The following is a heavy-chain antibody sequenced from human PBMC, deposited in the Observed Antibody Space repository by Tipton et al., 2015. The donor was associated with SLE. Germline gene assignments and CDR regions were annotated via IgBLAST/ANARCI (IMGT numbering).Heavy chain of an antibody. CDR1: GFTFRRHW. D-gene: IGHD3-22*01. CDR3: ARDSGYSPYDLNDY. V-gene: IGHV3-7*01. J-gene: IGHJ4*02. CDR2: IDQDGSDM. Sequence: SLRLSCLASGFTFRRHWMTWVRQAPGKGLEWVGNIDQDGSDMTYVDYVRGRFTISRDNAKSSLFLQMNSLRAEDTAVYYCARDSGYSPYDLNDYRSQGTLLPASS.